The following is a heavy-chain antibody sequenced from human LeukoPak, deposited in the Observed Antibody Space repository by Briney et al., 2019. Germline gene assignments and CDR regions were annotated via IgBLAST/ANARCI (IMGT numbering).Heavy chain of an antibody. CDR1: EFSFSSYE. CDR2: ISGSGDRT. CDR3: VREGPRGLAFDI. Sequence: GGSLRLSCAGSEFSFSSYEMSWVLQAPGKGLEWVSGISGSGDRTYYADSVKGRFAISRDNSKKTLDLQMNSLRADDTAIYYCVREGPRGLAFDIWGQGTRVTVSS. J-gene: IGHJ3*02. V-gene: IGHV3-23*01.